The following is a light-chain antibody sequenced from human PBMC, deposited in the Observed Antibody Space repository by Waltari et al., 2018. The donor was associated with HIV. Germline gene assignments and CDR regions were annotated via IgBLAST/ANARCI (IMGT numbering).Light chain of an antibody. CDR2: DAS. CDR1: QSVSSY. V-gene: IGKV3-11*01. Sequence: IVLPQSPATLSLSSGERATLSCRASQSVSSYLARYQQKPGQTPRLLIYDASNRASGIPARFSGSGSGTDFTLTISSLEPEDFAVYYCQQRSDWLDTFGQGTKVEIK. CDR3: QQRSDWLDT. J-gene: IGKJ2*01.